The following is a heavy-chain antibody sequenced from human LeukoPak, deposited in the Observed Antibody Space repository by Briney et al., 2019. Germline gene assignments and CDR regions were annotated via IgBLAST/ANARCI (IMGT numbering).Heavy chain of an antibody. D-gene: IGHD2-15*01. Sequence: GGSLRLSCAASGFDVSNHYLNWVRQAPGKGLEWVSFIQSAGNTYYADSVKGRFTISRDDSKNMLYLQMNNLTVEDTAIYYCARMLFCSGGSCQDYWGQGTRVTVSS. J-gene: IGHJ4*02. CDR1: GFDVSNHY. CDR3: ARMLFCSGGSCQDY. CDR2: IQSAGNT. V-gene: IGHV3-53*01.